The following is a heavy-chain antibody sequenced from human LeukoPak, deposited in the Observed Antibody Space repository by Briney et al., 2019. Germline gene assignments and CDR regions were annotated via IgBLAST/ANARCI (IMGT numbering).Heavy chain of an antibody. V-gene: IGHV3-66*01. CDR1: GFTVSSNY. D-gene: IGHD3-10*01. CDR3: ARANYYGSGSLDY. CDR2: IYSGGST. Sequence: GGSLRLSCAASGFTVSSNYMSWVRQAPGKGLEWVSVIYSGGSTYYADSVKGRFTISRDNSKNTLYLQMYSLRAEDTAVYYCARANYYGSGSLDYWGQGTLVTVSS. J-gene: IGHJ4*02.